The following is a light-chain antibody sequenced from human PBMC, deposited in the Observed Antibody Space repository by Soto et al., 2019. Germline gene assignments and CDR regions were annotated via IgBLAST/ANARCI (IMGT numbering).Light chain of an antibody. CDR1: RGSIASNY. CDR3: QSYATSSVV. J-gene: IGLJ2*01. Sequence: NFMLTQPHSVSESPGKTVTISCTRSRGSIASNYVQWYQQRPGSSPTTVIYGDNQRPSGVPDRFSGSIDSSSNSASLTISGLKTEDEADYYCQSYATSSVVFGGGTKVTVL. V-gene: IGLV6-57*01. CDR2: GDN.